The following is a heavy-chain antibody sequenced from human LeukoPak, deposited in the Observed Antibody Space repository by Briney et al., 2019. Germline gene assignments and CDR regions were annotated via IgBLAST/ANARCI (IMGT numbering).Heavy chain of an antibody. CDR1: GFTFDDYG. CDR3: ARGYCSSTSCYRELDY. CDR2: INWNGGST. D-gene: IGHD2-2*01. Sequence: GGSLRLSCAASGFTFDDYGMSWVRQAPGKGLECVSGINWNGGSTGYADSVKGRFTISRDNAKNFLYLQMNSLRAEDTALYYCARGYCSSTSCYRELDYWGQGTLVTVSS. V-gene: IGHV3-20*04. J-gene: IGHJ4*02.